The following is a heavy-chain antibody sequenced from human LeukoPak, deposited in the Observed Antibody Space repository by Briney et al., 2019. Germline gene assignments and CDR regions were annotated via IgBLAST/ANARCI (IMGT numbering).Heavy chain of an antibody. CDR2: IIPIFGTA. D-gene: IGHD6-13*01. Sequence: ASVKLSCKAAAGTFTSYAISWVRQAPAQGLERKGGIIPIFGTANYAQKFQGRVTITTDESTSTDYMELSSMRSEDTAVYYCAKGLRQQLALDYWGQGTLVTVSS. CDR1: AGTFTSYA. V-gene: IGHV1-69*05. J-gene: IGHJ4*02. CDR3: AKGLRQQLALDY.